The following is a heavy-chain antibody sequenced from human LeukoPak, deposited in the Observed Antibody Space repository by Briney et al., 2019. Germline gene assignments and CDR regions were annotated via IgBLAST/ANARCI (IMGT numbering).Heavy chain of an antibody. CDR2: IIPIFGTA. Sequence: SVKVSCKASGYTFTSYAISWVRQAPGQGLEWMGGIIPIFGTANYAQKFQGRVTITADESTSTAYMELSSLRSEDTAVYYCARADWTTGTTNYYYYYMDVWGKGTTVTISS. CDR3: ARADWTTGTTNYYYYYMDV. CDR1: GYTFTSYA. J-gene: IGHJ6*03. V-gene: IGHV1-69*13. D-gene: IGHD1-1*01.